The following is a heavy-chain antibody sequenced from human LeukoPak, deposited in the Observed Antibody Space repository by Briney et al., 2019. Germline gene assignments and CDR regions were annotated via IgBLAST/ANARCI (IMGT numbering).Heavy chain of an antibody. J-gene: IGHJ4*02. CDR3: TREYYYDSSGYYY. CDR1: GFTFSDYY. Sequence: GGSLRLSCAASGFTFSDYYMSWIRQAPGKGLERVSYISSSGSTIYYADSVKGRFIISRDNAKNSLYLQMNSLRAEDTAVYYCTREYYYDSSGYYYWGQGTLVTVSS. D-gene: IGHD3-22*01. V-gene: IGHV3-11*01. CDR2: ISSSGSTI.